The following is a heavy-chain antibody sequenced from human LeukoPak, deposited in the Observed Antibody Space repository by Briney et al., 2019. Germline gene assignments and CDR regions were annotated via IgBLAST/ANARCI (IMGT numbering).Heavy chain of an antibody. D-gene: IGHD3-16*01. Sequence: SVKVSCKVSGYTLTELSMHWVRQAPGKGLEWMGGIIPIFGTANYAQKFQGRVTITADESTSTAYMELSSLRSEDTAVYYCARDKLNDGWFDPWGQGTLVTVSS. V-gene: IGHV1-69*13. CDR3: ARDKLNDGWFDP. J-gene: IGHJ5*02. CDR2: IIPIFGTA. CDR1: GYTLTELS.